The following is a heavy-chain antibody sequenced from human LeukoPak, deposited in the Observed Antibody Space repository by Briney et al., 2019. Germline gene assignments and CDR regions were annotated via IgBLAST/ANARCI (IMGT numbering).Heavy chain of an antibody. J-gene: IGHJ6*03. CDR2: ILYSGST. V-gene: IGHV4-59*01. Sequence: SETLSLTCTVPGGSLSSFYWSWIRQPPGKGLEWIGYILYSGSTNYNPSLKSRVTISVDTSKNQFSLKLRSVTAADTAVCYCARAPYYYYMDVWAKGTTVTVSS. CDR3: ARAPYYYYMDV. CDR1: GGSLSSFY.